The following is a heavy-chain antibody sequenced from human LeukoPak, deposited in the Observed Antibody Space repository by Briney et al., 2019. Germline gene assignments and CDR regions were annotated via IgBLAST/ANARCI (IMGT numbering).Heavy chain of an antibody. J-gene: IGHJ5*02. CDR1: LGSLSSSSYY. CDR3: APLIASPGTWFDP. CDR2: IYYIGST. D-gene: IGHD3-10*01. V-gene: IGHV4-39*01. Sequence: SETLSLTCTHSLGSLSSSSYYWGWIRQPPGKGLEWIGSIYYIGSTYYNPSLKSRVTISVDTSKNQFSLKFSSVTAADTPVYYCAPLIASPGTWFDPWGQGTLVIVSS.